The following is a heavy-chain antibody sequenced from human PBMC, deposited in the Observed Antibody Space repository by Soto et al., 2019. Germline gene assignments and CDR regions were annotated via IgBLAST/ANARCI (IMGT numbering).Heavy chain of an antibody. CDR3: AREDCSGGSCQPNWFDP. V-gene: IGHV1-69*13. D-gene: IGHD2-15*01. Sequence: ASVKVSCKASGGTFSSYAISWVRQAPGQGLEWMGGIIPIFGTANYAQKFQGRVTITADESTSTAYMELSSLRSEDTAVYYCAREDCSGGSCQPNWFDPWGQGTLVTVSS. J-gene: IGHJ5*02. CDR2: IIPIFGTA. CDR1: GGTFSSYA.